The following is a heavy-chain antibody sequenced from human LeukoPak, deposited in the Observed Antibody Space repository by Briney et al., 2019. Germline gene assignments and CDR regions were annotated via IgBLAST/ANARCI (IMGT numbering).Heavy chain of an antibody. Sequence: PGGSLRLSCAASGFTFSSYGMHWVRQAPGKGLEWVAFISYDGSNKYYADSVKGRFTISRDNAKNSLYLQMNSLRAEDTAVYYCARVVVVPDYWGQGTLVTVSS. V-gene: IGHV3-30*03. D-gene: IGHD2-2*01. CDR2: ISYDGSNK. J-gene: IGHJ4*02. CDR1: GFTFSSYG. CDR3: ARVVVVPDY.